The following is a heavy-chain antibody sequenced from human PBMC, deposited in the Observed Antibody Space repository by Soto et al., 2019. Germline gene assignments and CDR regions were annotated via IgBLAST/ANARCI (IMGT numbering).Heavy chain of an antibody. CDR2: IYYSGST. CDR1: GGSISSYY. J-gene: IGHJ4*02. Sequence: SETLSLTCTVSGGSISSYYWSWIRQPPGKGLEWIGYIYYSGSTNYNPSLKSRVTISVDTSKNQFSLKLSSVTAADTAVYYCARDKITGLFDYWGQGTLVTVAS. V-gene: IGHV4-59*01. D-gene: IGHD2-8*02. CDR3: ARDKITGLFDY.